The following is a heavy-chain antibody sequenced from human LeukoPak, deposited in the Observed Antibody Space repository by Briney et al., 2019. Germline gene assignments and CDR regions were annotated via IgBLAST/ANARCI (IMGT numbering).Heavy chain of an antibody. Sequence: GRSLRLSCTASGFTFGDYAMSWVRQAPGKGLEWVANIQQDGSEKYYVDSVKGRFTISRDNAKKSLFLQVSSLRGEDTAVYYCARDRGFSYGIDFWGQGTLVTVSS. D-gene: IGHD5-18*01. CDR1: GFTFGDYA. V-gene: IGHV3-7*04. CDR3: ARDRGFSYGIDF. CDR2: IQQDGSEK. J-gene: IGHJ4*02.